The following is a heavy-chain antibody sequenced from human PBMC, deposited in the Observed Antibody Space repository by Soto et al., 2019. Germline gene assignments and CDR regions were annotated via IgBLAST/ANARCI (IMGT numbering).Heavy chain of an antibody. CDR3: VRGGWGHVHDY. V-gene: IGHV4-34*01. Sequence: PSETLSLTCAVYGGSFSGYYWSWIRQPPGKGLEWIGEINHSGSTDYNLSLKSRVTISVDTSKNQFSLRSDDTAVYYCVRGGWGHVHDYWGQGTQVTVSS. CDR2: INHSGST. D-gene: IGHD1-26*01. J-gene: IGHJ4*02. CDR1: GGSFSGYY.